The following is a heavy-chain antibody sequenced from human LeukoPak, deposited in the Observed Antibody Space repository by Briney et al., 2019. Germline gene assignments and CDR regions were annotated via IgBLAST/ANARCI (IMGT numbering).Heavy chain of an antibody. CDR1: EYSFPNYC. D-gene: IGHD6-13*01. Sequence: GESLKISCKHSEYSFPNYCIGWVRQMPGKGLVWMGIIYPDDSDTRYSPSFQGQVTISADRSISTAYLQWSSLKASDTAMYYCAIGRGGQQLGDYWGQGTLVTVSS. CDR2: IYPDDSDT. CDR3: AIGRGGQQLGDY. J-gene: IGHJ4*02. V-gene: IGHV5-51*01.